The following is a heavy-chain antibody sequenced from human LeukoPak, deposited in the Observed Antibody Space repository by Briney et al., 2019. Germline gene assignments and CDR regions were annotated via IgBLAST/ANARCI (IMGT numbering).Heavy chain of an antibody. CDR1: GFPFSCYW. CDR2: KKQEGSEK. V-gene: IGHV3-7*01. CDR3: AQGGVVVPAAMYFQH. Sequence: GGSLRLPCAASGFPFSCYWMRWARQAPGKGREWVANKKQEGSEKYYVDSVKGRFTISRDNAKNSLYLQMNSLRAEDTAVYYCAQGGVVVPAAMYFQHWGQGTLVTVSS. J-gene: IGHJ1*01. D-gene: IGHD2-2*01.